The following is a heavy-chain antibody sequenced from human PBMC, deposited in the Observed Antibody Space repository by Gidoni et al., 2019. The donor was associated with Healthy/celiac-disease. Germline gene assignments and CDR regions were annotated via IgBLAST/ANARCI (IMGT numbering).Heavy chain of an antibody. V-gene: IGHV3-30-3*01. CDR2: ISYDGSNK. CDR1: GFTFSSYA. CDR3: AREEDDYVWGSYRYRDYYFDY. D-gene: IGHD3-16*02. Sequence: QVQLVESGGGVVQPGRSLRLSCSASGFTFSSYAMQWLRQAPGKGLEWVAVISYDGSNKYYADSVKGRFTISRDNSKNTLYLQMNSLRAEDTAVYYCAREEDDYVWGSYRYRDYYFDYWGQGTLVTVSS. J-gene: IGHJ4*02.